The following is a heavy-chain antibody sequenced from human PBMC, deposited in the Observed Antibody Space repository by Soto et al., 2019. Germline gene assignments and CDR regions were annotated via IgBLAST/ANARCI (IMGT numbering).Heavy chain of an antibody. CDR2: INHSGST. V-gene: IGHV4-34*01. CDR3: ARGRFLPYYDILTGSGLGYGMDV. CDR1: GGSFSGYY. Sequence: TSETPSLTCAVYGGSFSGYYWSWIRQPPGKGLEWIGEINHSGSTNYNPSLKSRVTISVDTSKNQFSLKLSSVTAADTAVYYCARGRFLPYYDILTGSGLGYGMDVWGQGTTVTVSS. D-gene: IGHD3-9*01. J-gene: IGHJ6*02.